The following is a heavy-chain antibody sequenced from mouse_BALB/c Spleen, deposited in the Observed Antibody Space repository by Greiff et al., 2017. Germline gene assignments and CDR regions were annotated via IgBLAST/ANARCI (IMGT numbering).Heavy chain of an antibody. D-gene: IGHD2-1*01. CDR2: ISYSGST. Sequence: DVHLVESGPSLVKPSQTLSLTCSVTGDSITSGYWNWVRKFPGNKLEYMGYISYSGSTYYNPSLKSRISITRDTSKNQYYLQLNSVTTEDTATYYCARYGNYLYYAMDYWGQGTSVTVSS. CDR3: ARYGNYLYYAMDY. J-gene: IGHJ4*01. V-gene: IGHV3-8*02. CDR1: GDSITSGY.